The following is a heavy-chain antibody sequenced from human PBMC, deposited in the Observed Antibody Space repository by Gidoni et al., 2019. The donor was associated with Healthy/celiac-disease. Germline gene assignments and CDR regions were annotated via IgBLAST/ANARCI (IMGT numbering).Heavy chain of an antibody. CDR2: ISSSSSTI. V-gene: IGHV3-48*01. J-gene: IGHJ4*02. CDR3: AGSTMVRGVMDY. Sequence: EVQLVESGGGLVKPGGSLQLSCAASGFTFSSYSMNWVRQAPWKGLGWVSYISSSSSTIYYADSVKGRFTISRDNAKNSLYLQMNSLRAEDTAVYYCAGSTMVRGVMDYWGQGTLVTVSS. CDR1: GFTFSSYS. D-gene: IGHD3-10*01.